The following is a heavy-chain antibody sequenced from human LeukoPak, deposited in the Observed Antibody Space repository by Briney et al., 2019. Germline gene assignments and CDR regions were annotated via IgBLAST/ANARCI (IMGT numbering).Heavy chain of an antibody. J-gene: IGHJ3*02. D-gene: IGHD2-2*01. CDR2: ISYSGRT. CDR3: ASSANGYCSSTSCYAGAFDI. V-gene: IGHV4-30-4*01. Sequence: PSQTLSLTCTVSGGSISSGNYYWTWIRPPPEKGLEWIGYISYSGRTYYNPSLKGRVTISVDTSKDQFSLKPSSVTATDTAVYYCASSANGYCSSTSCYAGAFDIWGQGTMVTVSS. CDR1: GGSISSGNYY.